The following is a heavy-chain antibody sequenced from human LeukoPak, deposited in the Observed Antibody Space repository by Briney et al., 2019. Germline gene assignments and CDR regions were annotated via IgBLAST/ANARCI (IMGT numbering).Heavy chain of an antibody. J-gene: IGHJ4*02. CDR1: GFTFSSYG. D-gene: IGHD4-11*01. CDR3: ARGRSTVTTYYFDY. CDR2: IWYDGSNK. V-gene: IGHV3-33*01. Sequence: PGGSLRLSCAASGFTFSSYGMHWVRQAPGKGLEWVAVIWYDGSNKYYADSVKGRFTISRDNSKNTLYLQLNSLRAEDTAVYYCARGRSTVTTYYFDYWGQGTLVTVSS.